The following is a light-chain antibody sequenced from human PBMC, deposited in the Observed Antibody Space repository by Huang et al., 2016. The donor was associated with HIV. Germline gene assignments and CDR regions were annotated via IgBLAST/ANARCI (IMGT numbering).Light chain of an antibody. V-gene: IGKV1-5*03. Sequence: DLQMTQSPSPLSASVGDRVTITCRASQSISSWLAWYQQKPGKAPKLLIYKASSLESGVPSRFSGSGSGTEFTLTISSLQPDDFATYYCQQYNSYSVTFGQGTKVEIK. CDR1: QSISSW. CDR3: QQYNSYSVT. J-gene: IGKJ1*01. CDR2: KAS.